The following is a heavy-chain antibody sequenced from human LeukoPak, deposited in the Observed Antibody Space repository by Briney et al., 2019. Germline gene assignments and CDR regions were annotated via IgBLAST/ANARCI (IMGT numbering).Heavy chain of an antibody. CDR2: MNPNSGNT. V-gene: IGHV1-8*03. CDR1: GYTLTGYC. J-gene: IGHJ4*02. D-gene: IGHD3-10*01. Sequence: ASVKVSCKASGYTLTGYCMHWVRQAPGQGLEWLGWMNPNSGNTGYAQKFQGRVTITRNTSISTAYMELSSLRSEDTAVYYCARGGMVRGDRLDYWGQGTLVTVSS. CDR3: ARGGMVRGDRLDY.